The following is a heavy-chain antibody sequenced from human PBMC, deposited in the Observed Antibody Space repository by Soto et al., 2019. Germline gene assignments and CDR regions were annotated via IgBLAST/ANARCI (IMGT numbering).Heavy chain of an antibody. CDR1: GFTFSSYG. CDR2: ITYDGSNK. J-gene: IGHJ4*02. D-gene: IGHD3-22*01. Sequence: GGSLRLSCAASGFTFSSYGMHWVRQAPGKGLEWVAVITYDGSNKYYADSVKGRFTISRDNSKNTLYLQMNSLRAEDTAVYYCAKDLFYYDSSGSLALLGDWGQGTLVTVSS. CDR3: AKDLFYYDSSGSLALLGD. V-gene: IGHV3-30*18.